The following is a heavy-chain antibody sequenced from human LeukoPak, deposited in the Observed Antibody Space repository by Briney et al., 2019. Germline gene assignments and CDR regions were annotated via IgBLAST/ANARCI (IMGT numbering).Heavy chain of an antibody. V-gene: IGHV3-33*01. CDR2: IWYDGSNK. D-gene: IGHD4-17*01. CDR3: ARGAPGDYYYYGMDV. Sequence: GRSLRLSCAASGFTFSSYGMHWVRQAPGKGLEWVAVIWYDGSNKYYADSVKGRFTISRDNSKNTLYLQMNSLRAEDTAVYYCARGAPGDYYYYGMDVWGQGTTVTVSS. J-gene: IGHJ6*02. CDR1: GFTFSSYG.